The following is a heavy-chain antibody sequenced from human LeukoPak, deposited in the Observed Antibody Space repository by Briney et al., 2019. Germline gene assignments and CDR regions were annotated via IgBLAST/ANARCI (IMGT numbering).Heavy chain of an antibody. CDR3: ARDPIVGAKGAPDY. V-gene: IGHV1-18*01. Sequence: GASVKVSCKASGYTFTSYGISWVRQAPGQGLEWMGWISAYDGNTNYAQKLQGRVTMTTDTSTSTAYMELRSLRSDDTAVYYCARDPIVGAKGAPDYWGQGTLVTVSS. CDR2: ISAYDGNT. D-gene: IGHD1-26*01. CDR1: GYTFTSYG. J-gene: IGHJ4*02.